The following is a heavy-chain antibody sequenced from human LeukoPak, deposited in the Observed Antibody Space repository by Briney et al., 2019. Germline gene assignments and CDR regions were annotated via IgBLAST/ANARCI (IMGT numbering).Heavy chain of an antibody. CDR3: AKRGNSWDLFDY. V-gene: IGHV3-23*01. D-gene: IGHD6-13*01. CDR2: IGGSVGSM. CDR1: GFTFSSYV. Sequence: GGSLRLSCAAPGFTFSSYVMSWVRQAPGKGLEWVSNIGGSVGSMFYAASVKGRFAISRDNSKNTLFLQMNNLRVEDTAVYYCAKRGNSWDLFDYWGQGTLVTVSS. J-gene: IGHJ4*02.